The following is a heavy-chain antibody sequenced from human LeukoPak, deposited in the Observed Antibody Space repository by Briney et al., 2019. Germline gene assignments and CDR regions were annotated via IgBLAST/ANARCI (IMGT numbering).Heavy chain of an antibody. CDR1: GYTFTGYY. J-gene: IGHJ3*02. Sequence: ASVKVSCKASGYTFTGYYMHWVRQAPGQGLEWMGWINPNSGGTNYAQKFQGRVTMTRDTSITTAYMELSSLRSEDTAVYYCARDRTVVTGSVFDIWGQGTMVTVSS. D-gene: IGHD4-23*01. CDR2: INPNSGGT. CDR3: ARDRTVVTGSVFDI. V-gene: IGHV1-2*02.